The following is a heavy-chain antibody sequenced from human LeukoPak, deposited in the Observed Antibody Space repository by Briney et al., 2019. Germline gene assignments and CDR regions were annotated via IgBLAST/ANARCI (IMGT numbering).Heavy chain of an antibody. CDR1: GGSISSSTYY. CDR3: ARVSLQRNYYDSSGYYPVNCFDP. Sequence: RPSETLSLTCTVSGGSISSSTYYWGWIRQPPGKGLEWIGNTYYSGNTKNNPAIKSRVTISMDTSKNQFSLKMSSVTAADTAVYYSARVSLQRNYYDSSGYYPVNCFDPWGQGTLVTVSS. V-gene: IGHV4-61*05. D-gene: IGHD3-22*01. J-gene: IGHJ5*02. CDR2: TYYSGNT.